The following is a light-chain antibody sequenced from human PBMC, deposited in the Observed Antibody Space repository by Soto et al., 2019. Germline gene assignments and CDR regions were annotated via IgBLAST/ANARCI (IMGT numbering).Light chain of an antibody. CDR2: DAS. Sequence: ETVLTQSPATLSLSPGERATRSCRASESVGSFLAWYRQKPGQAPRLLIFDASNRATGIPVRFSGSGSGTDFTLTISSLEPKDFAVYYCQQRSSWPPTFGQGTRLEIK. CDR3: QQRSSWPPT. J-gene: IGKJ5*01. V-gene: IGKV3-11*01. CDR1: ESVGSF.